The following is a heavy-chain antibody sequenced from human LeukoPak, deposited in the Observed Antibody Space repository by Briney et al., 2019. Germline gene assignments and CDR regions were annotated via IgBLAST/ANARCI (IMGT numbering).Heavy chain of an antibody. D-gene: IGHD5-18*01. V-gene: IGHV3-30*03. CDR1: GFTFSSYG. Sequence: GGSLRLSCAASGFTFSSYGMHWVRQAPGKGLEWVAVISYDGSNKYYADSVKGRFTISRDNSKNSPYLQMNSLRAEDTAVYYCARDQGGGYSYGWQSFDYWGQGTLVTVSS. CDR2: ISYDGSNK. CDR3: ARDQGGGYSYGWQSFDY. J-gene: IGHJ4*02.